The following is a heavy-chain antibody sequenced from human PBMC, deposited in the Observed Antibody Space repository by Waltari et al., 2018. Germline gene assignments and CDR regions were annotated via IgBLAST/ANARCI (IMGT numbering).Heavy chain of an antibody. J-gene: IGHJ4*02. CDR2: INHSGST. CDR3: AGEYYYDSSGYRFDY. Sequence: QVQLQQWGAGLLKPSETLSLTCAVYGGSFSSYYWSWIRQPPGKGLEWIGEINHSGSTNYNPSLKSRVTISVDTSKNQFSLKLSSVTAAETAVYYCAGEYYYDSSGYRFDYWGQGTLVTVSS. CDR1: GGSFSSYY. D-gene: IGHD3-22*01. V-gene: IGHV4-34*01.